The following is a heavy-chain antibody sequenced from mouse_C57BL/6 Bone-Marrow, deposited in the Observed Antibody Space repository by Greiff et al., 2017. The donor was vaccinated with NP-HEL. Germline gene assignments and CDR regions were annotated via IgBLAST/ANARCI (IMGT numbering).Heavy chain of an antibody. J-gene: IGHJ2*01. Sequence: DVKLQESGPGLVKPSQTVFLTCTVTGISITSGNYRWSWIRQFPGNKLEWIGYIYYSGTITYNPSLTSRTTITRDTPKNQFFLEMNSLTAEDTATYYCARERGTGDFDYWGQGTTLTVSS. V-gene: IGHV3-5*01. CDR3: ARERGTGDFDY. CDR2: IYYSGTI. D-gene: IGHD4-1*01. CDR1: GISITSGNYR.